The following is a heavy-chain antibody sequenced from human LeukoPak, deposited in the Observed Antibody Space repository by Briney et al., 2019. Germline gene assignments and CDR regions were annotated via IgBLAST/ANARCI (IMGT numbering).Heavy chain of an antibody. V-gene: IGHV3-23*01. CDR1: GFSLTTNA. CDR2: ISDSGDKT. CDR3: VKDLVDRAFTRGFDV. D-gene: IGHD3-10*01. Sequence: PGRSLRLSCAASGFSLTTNAMNWVRQAPGKGLGWVSGISDSGDKTYYADSVKGRFTISRANHKNTLYLEMSSLGAEDAAVYYCVKDLVDRAFTRGFDVWGQGTVVTVSS. J-gene: IGHJ3*01.